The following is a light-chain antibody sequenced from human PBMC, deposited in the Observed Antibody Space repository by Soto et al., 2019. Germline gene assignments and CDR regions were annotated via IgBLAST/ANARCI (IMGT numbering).Light chain of an antibody. J-gene: IGKJ5*01. V-gene: IGKV3-11*01. CDR3: KHSYNWPPA. CDR2: DAS. CDR1: QSVSNY. Sequence: EILLTQSPATLSLSPGERATLSCRASQSVSNYLGWYQQRPGQAPRLLIYDASERATGIPARFSGSGSGTDFTLTINSLAPEDFAVYFCKHSYNWPPAFGQGTRLEIK.